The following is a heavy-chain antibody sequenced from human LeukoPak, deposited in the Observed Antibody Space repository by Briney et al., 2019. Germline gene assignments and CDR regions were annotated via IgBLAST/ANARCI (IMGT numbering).Heavy chain of an antibody. CDR1: GFTFSTYQ. Sequence: GGSLRLSCADSGFTFSTYQMNWVHQAPGKGLEWVSGISWNSGSIGYADSVKGRFTISRDNAKNSLYLQMNSLRAEDTALYYCSASSGYDAGFDIWGQGTMVTVSS. CDR3: SASSGYDAGFDI. CDR2: ISWNSGSI. D-gene: IGHD5-12*01. J-gene: IGHJ3*02. V-gene: IGHV3-9*01.